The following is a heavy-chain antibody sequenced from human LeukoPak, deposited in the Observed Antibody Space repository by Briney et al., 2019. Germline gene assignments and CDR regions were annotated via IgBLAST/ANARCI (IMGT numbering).Heavy chain of an antibody. CDR1: GFTFSSDS. D-gene: IGHD2-15*01. Sequence: GGSLRLSCTASGFTFSSDSMNWVRQAPGKGLEWVSFISSSSSFIYYADPVKGRFTMSRDNAKNSLYLQMNSLTDEDTAVYYCARIGSGSGYYMDVWGKGTTVTVSS. V-gene: IGHV3-21*01. J-gene: IGHJ6*03. CDR3: ARIGSGSGYYMDV. CDR2: ISSSSSFI.